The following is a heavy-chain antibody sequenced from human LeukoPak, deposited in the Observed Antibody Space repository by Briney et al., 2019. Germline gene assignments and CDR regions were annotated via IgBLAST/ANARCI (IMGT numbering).Heavy chain of an antibody. J-gene: IGHJ4*02. CDR3: ARGYSYGYRDYFDY. V-gene: IGHV1-18*01. D-gene: IGHD5-18*01. CDR1: GYTFTGYA. Sequence: GASVKVSCKASGYTFTGYAISWVRQAPGQGLEWMGWISTYNANTNYAQNLQGRVIMTTDTSTSTAYMELRSLRSDDTAVYYCARGYSYGYRDYFDYWGQGTQVTVSS. CDR2: ISTYNANT.